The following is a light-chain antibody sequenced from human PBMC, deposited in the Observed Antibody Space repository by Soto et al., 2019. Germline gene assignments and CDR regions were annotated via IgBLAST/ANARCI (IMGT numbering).Light chain of an antibody. CDR1: QSVSSN. CDR2: GAS. V-gene: IGKV3-15*01. J-gene: IGKJ1*01. CDR3: QQYNNWPRT. Sequence: EIVMTQSPATLSVSPGESATLSCRASQSVSSNLAWYQQKPGQAPRLLISGASTRATGIPARFSGSGSGTEFTLTISSLHSEDFAVYYCQQYNNWPRTFGQGTKVEIK.